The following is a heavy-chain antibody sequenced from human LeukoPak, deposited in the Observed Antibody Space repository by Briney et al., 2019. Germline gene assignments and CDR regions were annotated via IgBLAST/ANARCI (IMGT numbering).Heavy chain of an antibody. CDR1: GGSISSGSYY. D-gene: IGHD2-2*01. Sequence: PSETLSLTCTVSGGSISSGSYYWSWIRQPAGKGLEWIGRIYTSGSTNYNPSLKSRVTISVDTSKNQFSLKLSSVTAADTAVYYCARDREVVPAATPSNWFDPWGQGTLVTFSS. CDR2: IYTSGST. CDR3: ARDREVVPAATPSNWFDP. J-gene: IGHJ5*02. V-gene: IGHV4-61*02.